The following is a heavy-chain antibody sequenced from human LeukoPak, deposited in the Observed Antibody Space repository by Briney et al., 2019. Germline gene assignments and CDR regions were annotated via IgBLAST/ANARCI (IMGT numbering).Heavy chain of an antibody. CDR2: IYYSGST. J-gene: IGHJ4*02. Sequence: SETLSLTCTVSGGSISSYYWSWIRQPPGKGLEWIGYIYYSGSTNYNPSLKSRVTISVETSKNEFSLKLRSVTAADTAVYYCAGVTGYRIKDYFDYWGQGTLVTVSS. CDR1: GGSISSYY. V-gene: IGHV4-59*01. D-gene: IGHD6-13*01. CDR3: AGVTGYRIKDYFDY.